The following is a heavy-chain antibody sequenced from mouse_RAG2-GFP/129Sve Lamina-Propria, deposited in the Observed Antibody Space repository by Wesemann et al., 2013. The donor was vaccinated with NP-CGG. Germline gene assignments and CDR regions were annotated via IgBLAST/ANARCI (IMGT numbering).Heavy chain of an antibody. CDR3: AEGGYDGHAMDY. D-gene: IGHD2-3*01. V-gene: IGHV1-39*01. CDR2: INPYYGST. Sequence: GASVKISCKASGYSFTGYNMNWVKQSHGKSLEWIGNINPYYGSTSYNQKFKGKATLTVDKSSSTAYMQLNSLTSEDSAVYYCAEGGYDGHAMDYWGQGTSVTVSS. J-gene: IGHJ4*01. CDR1: GYSFTGYN.